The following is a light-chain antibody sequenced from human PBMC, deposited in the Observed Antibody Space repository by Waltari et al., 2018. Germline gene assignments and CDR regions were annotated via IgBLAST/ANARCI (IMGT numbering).Light chain of an antibody. J-gene: IGLJ1*01. V-gene: IGLV2-14*01. CDR3: SSYTNRATLRV. CDR2: EVS. Sequence: QSALAQPASVSGSPGQSIAISCTGTSSDIGHYNYVSWYQQHPGKAPQLILYEVSDRPRGVSRRFSGSKSGNKATLTISGLQADDEADYYCSSYTNRATLRVFGTGTKVTVL. CDR1: SSDIGHYNY.